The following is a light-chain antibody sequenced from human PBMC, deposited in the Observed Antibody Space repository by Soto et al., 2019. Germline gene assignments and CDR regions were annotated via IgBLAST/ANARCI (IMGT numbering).Light chain of an antibody. V-gene: IGLV2-14*02. CDR1: SSDVGSYNL. J-gene: IGLJ1*01. CDR3: SSHTSSSTPYV. CDR2: DVS. Sequence: QSALTQPASVSGSPGQSITISCTGTSSDVGSYNLVSWYQQHPGKAPKLIIYDVSSRPSGVSNRFSCSKSGNTASLTISGLQAEDEADYYCSSHTSSSTPYVFGTGTKLTVL.